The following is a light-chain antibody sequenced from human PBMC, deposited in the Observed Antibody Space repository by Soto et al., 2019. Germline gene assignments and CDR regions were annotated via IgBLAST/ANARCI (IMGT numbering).Light chain of an antibody. Sequence: DIQMTQSPSTLSASVGDRVTVTCRASQSVSTWLAWYQQKPGKAPKLLIYKASNLETGVPSRFSGSGSETDFTLTISSLQPEDFATYSCQHSTTWTFGQGTKVDI. CDR2: KAS. CDR1: QSVSTW. J-gene: IGKJ1*01. V-gene: IGKV1-5*03. CDR3: QHSTTWT.